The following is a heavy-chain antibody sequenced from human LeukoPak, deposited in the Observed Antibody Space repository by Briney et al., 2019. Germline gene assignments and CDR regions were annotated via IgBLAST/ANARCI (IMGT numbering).Heavy chain of an antibody. D-gene: IGHD1-26*01. CDR2: IYYTGST. Sequence: PSETLSLTCTVSGGSISSNYWSWIRQPPGKRLEWIGYIYYTGSTNYNPSLKSRVTMSVDTSKNQFSLKLSSVTAADTAVYYRARQWELRGWFDPWGQGTLVTVSS. J-gene: IGHJ5*02. CDR3: ARQWELRGWFDP. CDR1: GGSISSNY. V-gene: IGHV4-59*08.